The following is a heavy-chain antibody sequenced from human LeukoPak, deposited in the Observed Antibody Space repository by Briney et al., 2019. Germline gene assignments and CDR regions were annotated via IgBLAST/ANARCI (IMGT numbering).Heavy chain of an antibody. CDR2: LIGSSGAT. V-gene: IGHV3-23*01. D-gene: IGHD5-12*01. Sequence: SGGSLRLSCAASGFTFSSYSMNWVRQAPGKGLEWVAVLIGSSGATDYADSVKGRFTISRDNSKNTLFLQMNSLRAEDTAIYYCAKGAYDYIEIAYFDYWGQGALVTVSS. J-gene: IGHJ4*02. CDR1: GFTFSSYS. CDR3: AKGAYDYIEIAYFDY.